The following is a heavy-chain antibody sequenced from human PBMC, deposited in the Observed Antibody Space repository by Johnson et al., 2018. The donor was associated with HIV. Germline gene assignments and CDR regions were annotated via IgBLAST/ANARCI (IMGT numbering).Heavy chain of an antibody. CDR3: ANLGDYSGLNGFDI. V-gene: IGHV3-33*06. J-gene: IGHJ3*02. D-gene: IGHD4-23*01. CDR1: GFTFSSYG. Sequence: QVQLVESGGGVVQPGRSLRLSCAASGFTFSSYGIHWVRQASGKGLEWVAIIWYDGSNKYYADSMKGRLTISRDNSKNTLYLQINSLRTEDTAVYYCANLGDYSGLNGFDIWGQGTMVTVSS. CDR2: IWYDGSNK.